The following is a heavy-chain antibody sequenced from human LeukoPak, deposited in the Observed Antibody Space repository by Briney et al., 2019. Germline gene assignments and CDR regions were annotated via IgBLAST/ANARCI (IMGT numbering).Heavy chain of an antibody. J-gene: IGHJ2*01. Sequence: SQTLSLTCTVSGGSISSGDYYWSWIRQPPGKGLEWIGYIYYSGSTYYNPSLKSRVTISVDTSKNQFSLKLSSVTAADTAVYYCARPLEGIAVAGGYFDLWGRGTLVTVSS. D-gene: IGHD6-19*01. CDR3: ARPLEGIAVAGGYFDL. CDR2: IYYSGST. V-gene: IGHV4-30-4*08. CDR1: GGSISSGDYY.